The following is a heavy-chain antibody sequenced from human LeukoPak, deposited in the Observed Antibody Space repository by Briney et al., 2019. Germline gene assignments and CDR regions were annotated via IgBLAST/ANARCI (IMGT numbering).Heavy chain of an antibody. CDR3: AHRDTTMVRVDY. V-gene: IGHV3-15*01. CDR2: IKSKTDGGTT. Sequence: GGSLRLSCAASGFTFSNYWMSWVRQAPGRGLEWVGRIKSKTDGGTTDYAAPVKGRFTISRDDSKNTLYLQMNSLATEDTAVYFCAHRDTTMVRVDYWGQGTLVTVSS. CDR1: GFTFSNYW. J-gene: IGHJ4*02. D-gene: IGHD5-18*01.